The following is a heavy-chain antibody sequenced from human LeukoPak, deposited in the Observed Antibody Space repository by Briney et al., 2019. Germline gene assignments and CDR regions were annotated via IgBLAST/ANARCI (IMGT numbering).Heavy chain of an antibody. Sequence: GGSLRLSCAASGFTFNSYWMHWVRQAPGKGLVWVSRINSDGSSTSYADSVKGRFTISRENANNTLYLQMNSLRAEDTAVYYCARPSRYFDWLDYWGQGTLVTVSS. CDR2: INSDGSST. D-gene: IGHD3-9*01. CDR1: GFTFNSYW. CDR3: ARPSRYFDWLDY. J-gene: IGHJ4*02. V-gene: IGHV3-74*01.